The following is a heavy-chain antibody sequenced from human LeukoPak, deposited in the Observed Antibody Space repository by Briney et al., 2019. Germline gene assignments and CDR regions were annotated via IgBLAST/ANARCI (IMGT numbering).Heavy chain of an antibody. CDR3: ARDGWLRWLLPFDY. CDR2: ISAYNGNT. J-gene: IGHJ4*02. Sequence: ASVKVSCKASGGTFSSYAISWVRQAPGQGLEWMGWISAYNGNTKYAQKLQGRVTMTTDTSTSTAYMELRSLRSDDTAVYYCARDGWLRWLLPFDYWGQGTLVTVSS. V-gene: IGHV1-18*01. CDR1: GGTFSSYA. D-gene: IGHD3-22*01.